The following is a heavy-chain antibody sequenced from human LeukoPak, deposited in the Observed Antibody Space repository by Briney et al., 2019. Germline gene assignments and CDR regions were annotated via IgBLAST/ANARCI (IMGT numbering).Heavy chain of an antibody. D-gene: IGHD3-9*01. CDR3: AKGRNVLRYPYGMDV. V-gene: IGHV3-23*01. CDR2: ISASGGST. J-gene: IGHJ6*02. CDR1: GFTFSSYA. Sequence: GGSLRLYCAASGFTFSSYAMSWVRQAPGKGLEWVSAISASGGSTYYADSVKGRFTISRDNSKNTLYLQMNSLRAEDTAVYYCAKGRNVLRYPYGMDVWGQGTTVTVSS.